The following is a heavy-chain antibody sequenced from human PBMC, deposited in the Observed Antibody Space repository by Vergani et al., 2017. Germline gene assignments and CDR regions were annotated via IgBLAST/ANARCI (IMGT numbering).Heavy chain of an antibody. CDR1: GFTFSSYS. D-gene: IGHD6-19*01. CDR3: ARKRALGSGQVDY. CDR2: ISSSSSTI. V-gene: IGHV3-48*04. J-gene: IGHJ4*02. Sequence: EVQLVESGGGLVQPGGSLRLSCAASGFTFSSYSMNWVRQAPGKGLEWVSYISSSSSTIYYADSVKGRFTISRDNAKNTLYLQMNSLRAEDTAVYYCARKRALGSGQVDYWGQGTLVTVSS.